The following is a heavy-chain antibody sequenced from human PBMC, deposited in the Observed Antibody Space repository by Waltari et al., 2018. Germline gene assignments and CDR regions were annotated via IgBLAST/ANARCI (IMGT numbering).Heavy chain of an antibody. J-gene: IGHJ4*02. CDR2: ISYDGNIK. CDR3: ARDSGYSVAWSVGDY. D-gene: IGHD6-19*01. Sequence: QVQLVESGGGVVQPGRSLRVSGAASGFTFNSHAMHWVRQAPGKGLEWVSVISYDGNIKYYAGSVKGRFTISRDNSKNTLYLQMNDLRSDDTAVYFCARDSGYSVAWSVGDYWGQGTLVTVSS. V-gene: IGHV3-30-3*01. CDR1: GFTFNSHA.